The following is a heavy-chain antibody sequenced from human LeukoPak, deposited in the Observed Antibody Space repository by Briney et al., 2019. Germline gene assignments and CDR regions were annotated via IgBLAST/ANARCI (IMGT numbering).Heavy chain of an antibody. J-gene: IGHJ4*02. CDR3: ARKVDCSGANCYSYLDF. V-gene: IGHV3-53*01. CDR2: FYSGGDT. D-gene: IGHD2-15*01. Sequence: GGSLRLSCAVSGFTVSSNHMSWVRQAPGKGLEWVSVFYSGGDTHYADSVKGRFTISRDNSKNTLYLQMNSLRAEDTAVYYCARKVDCSGANCYSYLDFWGQGALVTVSS. CDR1: GFTVSSNH.